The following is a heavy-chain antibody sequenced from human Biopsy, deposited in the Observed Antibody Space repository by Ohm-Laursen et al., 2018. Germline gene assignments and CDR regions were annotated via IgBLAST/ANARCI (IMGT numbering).Heavy chain of an antibody. D-gene: IGHD1-1*01. CDR3: AADINVWNVNY. CDR2: FAPENGRI. CDR1: GYSLTELS. Sequence: VASVKVSCKVSGYSLTELSMHWVRQAPGQGLEWMGGFAPENGRIVYSQKFQGRVTMTEDTSTSTAYIEVWRLRSDDTAVYYCAADINVWNVNYWGQGTQVIVSS. V-gene: IGHV1-24*01. J-gene: IGHJ4*02.